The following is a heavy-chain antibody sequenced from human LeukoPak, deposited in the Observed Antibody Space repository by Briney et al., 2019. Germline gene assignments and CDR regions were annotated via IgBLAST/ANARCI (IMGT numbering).Heavy chain of an antibody. V-gene: IGHV1-24*01. D-gene: IGHD3-3*01. CDR1: GYTLTELS. CDR2: FDPEDGET. Sequence: ASVKVSCKVSGYTLTELSMHWVRQAPGKGLEWMGGFDPEDGETIYAQKFQGRVTMTEDTSTDTAYMELSSLRSEDTAVYYCATDPRLEWLLFGYILWGQGTLVTVSS. J-gene: IGHJ4*02. CDR3: ATDPRLEWLLFGYIL.